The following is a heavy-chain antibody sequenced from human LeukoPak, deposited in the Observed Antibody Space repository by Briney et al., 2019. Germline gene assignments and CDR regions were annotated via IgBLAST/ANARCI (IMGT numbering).Heavy chain of an antibody. V-gene: IGHV1-45*01. Sequence: SVKVSCKASGYTFTYRYLHWVRQAPGQALEWMGLIKPLNGDTNYPQRFQDRVTITSDGSMSTAYMELRSRRSEDTAIYECVNSGAFAFVIWGAGRMVTVSS. CDR1: GYTFTYRY. CDR2: IKPLNGDT. J-gene: IGHJ3*02. D-gene: IGHD3-10*01. CDR3: VNSGAFAFVI.